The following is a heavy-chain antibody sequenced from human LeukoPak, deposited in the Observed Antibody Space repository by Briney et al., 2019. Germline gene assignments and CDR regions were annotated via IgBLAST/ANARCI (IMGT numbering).Heavy chain of an antibody. Sequence: GGSLRLSCAASGFTFSSYSMNWVRQAPGKGLEWVSSISSSSSYIYYADSVKGRFTISRDNAKNSLYLQMNSLRAEDTAVYYCARDHPYYDSSGFWGQGTLVTVSS. CDR1: GFTFSSYS. D-gene: IGHD3-22*01. CDR2: ISSSSSYI. J-gene: IGHJ4*02. V-gene: IGHV3-21*01. CDR3: ARDHPYYDSSGF.